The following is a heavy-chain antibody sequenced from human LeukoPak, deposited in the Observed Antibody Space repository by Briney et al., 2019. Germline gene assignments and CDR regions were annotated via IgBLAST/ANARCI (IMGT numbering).Heavy chain of an antibody. J-gene: IGHJ6*03. CDR2: MNPNSGNT. Sequence: ASVKVSCKASGYTFTSYDINWVRQATGQGLEWMGWMNPNSGNTGYAQKFQGRVTITRNTSISTAYMELSSLRSEDTAVYYCARFDRNYYYMDVWGKGTTVTVSS. V-gene: IGHV1-8*03. CDR1: GYTFTSYD. CDR3: ARFDRNYYYMDV. D-gene: IGHD3-22*01.